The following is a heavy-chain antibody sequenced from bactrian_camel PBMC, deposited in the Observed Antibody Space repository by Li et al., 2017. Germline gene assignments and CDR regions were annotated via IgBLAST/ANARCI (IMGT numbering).Heavy chain of an antibody. CDR1: GFRSSLYD. CDR2: IYSGSSAT. CDR3: ADFGADMEC. Sequence: VQLVESGGGLVQPGGSLRLSCEASGFRSSLYDMGWVRQAPGKGLEWVSAIYSGSSATYYADSVKGRFTIFQDNGRKAVYLQMTALKPEDTGVYYCADFGADMECWGQGTQVTVS. V-gene: IGHV3S40*01. J-gene: IGHJ4*01. D-gene: IGHD1*01.